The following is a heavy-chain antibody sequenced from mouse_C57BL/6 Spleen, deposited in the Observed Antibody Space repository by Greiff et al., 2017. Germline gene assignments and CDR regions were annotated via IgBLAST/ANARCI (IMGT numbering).Heavy chain of an antibody. J-gene: IGHJ4*01. CDR2: IRNKANGYTT. D-gene: IGHD2-3*01. V-gene: IGHV7-3*01. Sequence: DVMLVESGGGLVQPGGSLSLSCAASGFTFTDYYMSWVRQPPGKALEWLGFIRNKANGYTTEYSASVKGRFTISRDNSQSILYLQMNALRAEDGATYCCARYIGWFYAMDYWGQGTSVTVSS. CDR3: ARYIGWFYAMDY. CDR1: GFTFTDYY.